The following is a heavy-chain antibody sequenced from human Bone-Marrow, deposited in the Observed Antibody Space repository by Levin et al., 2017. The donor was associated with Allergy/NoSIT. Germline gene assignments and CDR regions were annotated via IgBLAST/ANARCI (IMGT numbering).Heavy chain of an antibody. V-gene: IGHV3-21*01. D-gene: IGHD3-9*01. CDR1: GFNFSTYN. Sequence: PGGSLRLSCAASGFNFSTYNMNWVRQAPGKALEWVSSINSGSTDISYADSLKGRFTISRDNAENSLYLQMNGLRAGDTVVYFCARGRTYRILRNDGMDVSGQVTTVTVSS. J-gene: IGHJ6*02. CDR2: INSGSTDI. CDR3: ARGRTYRILRNDGMDV.